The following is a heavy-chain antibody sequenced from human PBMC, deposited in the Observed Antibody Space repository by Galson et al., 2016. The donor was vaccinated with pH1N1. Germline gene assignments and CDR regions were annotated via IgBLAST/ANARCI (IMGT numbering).Heavy chain of an antibody. CDR1: GYTFTYYA. Sequence: SVKVSCKASGYTFTYYAIHWVRQAPGQRLEWMGWINTGNGNTKYSQKFQGRVTITRDTSASTASMELSSLTSEDTAVYYCARRVGRTFDYWGQGTLDTVSS. CDR3: ARRVGRTFDY. CDR2: INTGNGNT. V-gene: IGHV1-3*04. J-gene: IGHJ4*02. D-gene: IGHD1-7*01.